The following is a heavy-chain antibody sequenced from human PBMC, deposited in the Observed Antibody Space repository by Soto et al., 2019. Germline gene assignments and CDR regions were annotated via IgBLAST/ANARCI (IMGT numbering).Heavy chain of an antibody. V-gene: IGHV3-74*01. CDR2: VNSDGTKT. CDR1: GFTFTSHW. J-gene: IGHJ4*02. Sequence: EVQLVESGGGLVQPGGSLRLSCAASGFTFTSHWMHWLRQAPGEGLVWVSRVNSDGTKTNYADSMKGRFTISRDNAKNTLYLQMNSPRAEDTGVYYCVREGIETAGYFEHWGQGTLVTVSS. CDR3: VREGIETAGYFEH. D-gene: IGHD6-13*01.